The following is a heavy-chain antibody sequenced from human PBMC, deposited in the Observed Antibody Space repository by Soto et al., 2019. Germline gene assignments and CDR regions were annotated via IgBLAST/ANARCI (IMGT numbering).Heavy chain of an antibody. CDR2: ISAYNGNT. V-gene: IGHV1-18*01. Sequence: QVQLVQSGAEVKKPGASVKVSCKASGYTFTSYGISWVRQAPGQGLEWMGWISAYNGNTKYAQKLQGRVTMTTDTSTRPAYMELRRLRSDDTAVYYCGRESTSRCQYYWGQGTLVTVSS. CDR3: GRESTSRCQYY. CDR1: GYTFTSYG. D-gene: IGHD2-2*01. J-gene: IGHJ4*02.